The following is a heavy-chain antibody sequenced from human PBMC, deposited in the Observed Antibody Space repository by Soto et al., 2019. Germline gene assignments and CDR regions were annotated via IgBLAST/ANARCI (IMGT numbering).Heavy chain of an antibody. CDR3: ARGATIFGVAAYSYYEMEV. D-gene: IGHD3-3*01. Sequence: QVQLVQSGAEVKKPGSSVKVSSRASGGTFSNYAISWVRQAPGQGLEWMGGIVPAFGTPNYAQNLQGRITITADDSTTTVYMDLSSLRSEDTAVYYCARGATIFGVAAYSYYEMEVWGQGTTVTVSS. CDR1: GGTFSNYA. J-gene: IGHJ6*02. CDR2: IVPAFGTP. V-gene: IGHV1-69*01.